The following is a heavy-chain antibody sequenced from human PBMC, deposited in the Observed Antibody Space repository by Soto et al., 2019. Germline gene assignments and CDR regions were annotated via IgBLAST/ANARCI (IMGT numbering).Heavy chain of an antibody. D-gene: IGHD7-27*01. J-gene: IGHJ4*02. Sequence: QITLKESGPTLVKPTQTLTLTCTFSGFSLSTSGVGVGWIRQPPGKALEWLALIYWDDDKRYSPSLKSRLTITKDTSKNQVVLTMTSLDPVDTPTYYCAHGFNWGYYFAYWGQGTLVTVSS. CDR2: IYWDDDK. CDR1: GFSLSTSGVG. CDR3: AHGFNWGYYFAY. V-gene: IGHV2-5*02.